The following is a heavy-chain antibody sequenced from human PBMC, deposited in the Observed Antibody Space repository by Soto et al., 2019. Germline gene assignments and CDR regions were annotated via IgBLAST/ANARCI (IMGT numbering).Heavy chain of an antibody. Sequence: ASVKVSCKASGGTFSSYAISWVRQAPGQGLEWMGGIIPIFGTANYAQKFQGRVTTTADESTSTAYMELSSLRSEDTAVYYCARGHVVVVPAAMNYYYYGMDVWGQGTTVTVSS. J-gene: IGHJ6*02. V-gene: IGHV1-69*13. CDR3: ARGHVVVVPAAMNYYYYGMDV. D-gene: IGHD2-2*01. CDR1: GGTFSSYA. CDR2: IIPIFGTA.